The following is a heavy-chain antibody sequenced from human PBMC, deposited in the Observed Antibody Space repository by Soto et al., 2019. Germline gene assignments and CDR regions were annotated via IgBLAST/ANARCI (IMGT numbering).Heavy chain of an antibody. D-gene: IGHD4-4*01. CDR2: IWYDGSNK. CDR1: GFTFSSYG. CDR3: ARDARYSNPGVYYYGMDV. Sequence: LRLSCAASGFTFSSYGMHWVRQAPGKGLEWVAVIWYDGSNKYYADSVKGRFTISRDNSKNTLYLQMNSLRAEDTAVYYCARDARYSNPGVYYYGMDVWGQGTTVTVSS. V-gene: IGHV3-33*01. J-gene: IGHJ6*02.